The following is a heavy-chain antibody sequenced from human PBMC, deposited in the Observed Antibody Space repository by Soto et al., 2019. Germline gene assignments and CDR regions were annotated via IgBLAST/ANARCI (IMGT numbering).Heavy chain of an antibody. CDR1: GFTLSTYW. CDR2: IISDESTT. Sequence: GGSLRLSCAASGFTLSTYWMHWVRQAPGKGLVWVSRIISDESTTIYADFVKGRFTISRDNAKNTPYLQMNSLSVEDTAMYYCATGPTPAFDIWGLGTMVTVSS. CDR3: ATGPTPAFDI. D-gene: IGHD2-15*01. J-gene: IGHJ3*02. V-gene: IGHV3-74*01.